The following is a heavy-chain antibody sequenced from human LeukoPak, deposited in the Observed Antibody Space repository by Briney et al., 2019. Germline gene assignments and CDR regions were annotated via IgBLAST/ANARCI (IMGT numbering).Heavy chain of an antibody. CDR1: GFTVSSTY. CDR2: IYTGGNT. CDR3: ATISDLLFYFDS. Sequence: PGGSLRLSCAASGFTVSSTYMSWVRQAPGKGLEWVSLIYTGGNTYYADSVKGRFTLFRDNSKNTVYLQMNSLRVEDTAIYYCATISDLLFYFDSWGQGTLVTVSS. V-gene: IGHV3-66*01. J-gene: IGHJ4*02.